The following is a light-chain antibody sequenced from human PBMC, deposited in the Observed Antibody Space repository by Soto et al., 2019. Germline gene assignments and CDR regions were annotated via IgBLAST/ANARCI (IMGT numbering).Light chain of an antibody. CDR3: QQYGNSRT. V-gene: IGKV3-15*01. J-gene: IGKJ1*01. Sequence: EIVMTQSPATLSVSPGERVTLSCRASQSVKSNLAWYQQKFGQAPRLLIYGASTRATGVPARFSGSGSGTEFTLTISSLQSEDFAVYYCQQYGNSRTFGQGTKVEIK. CDR2: GAS. CDR1: QSVKSN.